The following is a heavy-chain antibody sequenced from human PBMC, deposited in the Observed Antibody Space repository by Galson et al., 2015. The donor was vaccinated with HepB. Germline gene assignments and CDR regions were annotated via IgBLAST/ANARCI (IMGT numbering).Heavy chain of an antibody. CDR2: ISDDGRQQ. D-gene: IGHD4-11*01. CDR1: GFTFNTYA. V-gene: IGHV3-30*04. J-gene: IGHJ4*02. Sequence: SLRLSCAASGFTFNTYAMSWVSQAPGKGLEWVALISDDGRQQFYADSAKGRFTISRDNSRNTLYLQMNNLRTDDTAVFFCVRELSTGYFDYWGQGALVTVPS. CDR3: VRELSTGYFDY.